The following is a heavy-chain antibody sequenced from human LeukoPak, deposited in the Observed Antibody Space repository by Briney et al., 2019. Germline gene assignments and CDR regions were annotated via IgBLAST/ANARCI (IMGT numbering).Heavy chain of an antibody. CDR2: IDPSDSYT. CDR3: ARRRFSGDTAMLDY. D-gene: IGHD5-18*01. V-gene: IGHV5-10-1*01. Sequence: GESLKISCKGSGYSFTTYWIIWVRQRSGKGLECMGRIDPSDSYTNYSPSFQGHVTISADTSINTAFLQWSSLKASDTAMYYYARRRFSGDTAMLDYWGQGTLVSVSS. J-gene: IGHJ4*02. CDR1: GYSFTTYW.